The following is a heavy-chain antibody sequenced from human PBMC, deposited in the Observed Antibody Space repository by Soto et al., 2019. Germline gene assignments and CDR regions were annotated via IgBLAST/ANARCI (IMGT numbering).Heavy chain of an antibody. CDR3: ARSTNAYSQFVPFDF. Sequence: PGGSLRLSCAASGFTFSNYEMNWVRQAPGKGLEWVSYISSAGDTVYYADSGRGRFTISRDNAKNSLFLQMNSLRAEDTAVYFCARSTNAYSQFVPFDFWGQGTLVTVSS. CDR1: GFTFSNYE. J-gene: IGHJ4*02. D-gene: IGHD4-4*01. V-gene: IGHV3-48*03. CDR2: ISSAGDTV.